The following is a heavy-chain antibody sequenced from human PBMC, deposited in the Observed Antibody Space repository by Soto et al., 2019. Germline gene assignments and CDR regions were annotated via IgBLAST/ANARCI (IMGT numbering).Heavy chain of an antibody. CDR3: ARYNSYAIDY. CDR2: IHYSGTT. V-gene: IGHV4-59*01. D-gene: IGHD2-8*01. CDR1: GTSISSYY. Sequence: SETLSLTCTVSGTSISSYYWSWIRQPPGKGLEWIANIHYSGTTNYNPSLASRVTLSVDTSKNQFSLKMASVTAADRAMYFCARYNSYAIDYWGRGTLVTVYS. J-gene: IGHJ4*02.